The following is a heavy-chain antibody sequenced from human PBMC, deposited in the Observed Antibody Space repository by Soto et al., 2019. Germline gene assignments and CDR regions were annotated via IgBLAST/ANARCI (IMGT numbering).Heavy chain of an antibody. CDR3: ARSYEEYYFDY. J-gene: IGHJ4*02. CDR2: IYYSGST. V-gene: IGHV4-59*01. Sequence: SETLSLTCTVSGGSISNYYWSWIRQPPGKGLEWIGYIYYSGSTNYNPSLKSRVTISVDTSKNQFSLKLSSVTAADTAVYYCARSYEEYYFDYWGQGTLVTVSS. D-gene: IGHD3-3*01. CDR1: GGSISNYY.